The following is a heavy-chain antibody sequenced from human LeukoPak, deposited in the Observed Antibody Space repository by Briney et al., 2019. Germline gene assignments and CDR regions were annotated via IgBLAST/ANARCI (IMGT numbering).Heavy chain of an antibody. CDR1: GFTFDDYG. J-gene: IGHJ4*02. D-gene: IGHD3-22*01. V-gene: IGHV3-20*04. Sequence: GGSLRLSCAASGFTFDDYGMSWVRHAPGKGLEWVSGINWNGGSTGYADSVKGRFTVSRDNAQNSLSLQMDSLRAEDTGVYYCARVGTSGYTSDYWGQGTLVTVSS. CDR2: INWNGGST. CDR3: ARVGTSGYTSDY.